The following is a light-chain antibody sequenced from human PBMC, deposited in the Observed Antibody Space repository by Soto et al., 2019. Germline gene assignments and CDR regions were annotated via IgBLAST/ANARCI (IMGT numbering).Light chain of an antibody. V-gene: IGKV2-24*01. Sequence: DVVLTQTPLSSPVTLGQPASFSCRSSQSLRHRDGKTYLSWLQQRPGQPPXXLIYQISKRFSGVPERLSGSGAGTNFTLRISRVEAEDVGIYFCMQSSPLRTFGHGTKVDIK. CDR3: MQSSPLRT. CDR2: QIS. CDR1: QSLRHRDGKTY. J-gene: IGKJ1*01.